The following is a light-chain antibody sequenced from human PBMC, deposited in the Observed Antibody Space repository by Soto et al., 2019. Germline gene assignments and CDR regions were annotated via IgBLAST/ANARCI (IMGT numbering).Light chain of an antibody. CDR2: DAS. J-gene: IGKJ4*01. CDR3: QQRSNWPPT. CDR1: QSVGSY. V-gene: IGKV3-11*01. Sequence: EIVLTQSPATLSLSPGERATLSCRASQSVGSYLAWYQQKPGQAPRLLIYDASNRATGIPARFSGSGSGTDFTLTISSLEPEDFAVYHCQQRSNWPPTFGGGTKVEIK.